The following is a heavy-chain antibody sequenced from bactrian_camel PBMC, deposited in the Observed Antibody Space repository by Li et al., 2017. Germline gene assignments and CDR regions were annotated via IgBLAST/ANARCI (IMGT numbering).Heavy chain of an antibody. CDR3: AARVMSGYAY. CDR1: VNTQRLS. D-gene: IGHD2*01. J-gene: IGHJ4*01. Sequence: HVQLVESGGGSVQAGVSLRLSCTSSVNTQRLSMAWFRQIPGKKREGVSAIDSEGETAYADSVKGRFTISKDNAKNAVFLQMNSLKSEDTALFYCAARVMSGYAYWGQGTQVTVS. CDR2: IDSEGET. V-gene: IGHV3S9*01.